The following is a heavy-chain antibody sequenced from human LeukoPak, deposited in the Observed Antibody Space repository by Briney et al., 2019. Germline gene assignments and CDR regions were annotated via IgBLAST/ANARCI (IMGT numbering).Heavy chain of an antibody. CDR3: ARRGETVGATETHFDY. D-gene: IGHD1-26*01. J-gene: IGHJ4*02. Sequence: PSETLTLTCTVSGGSISSSSYYWGWIRQPPGKGLEWIGSIYYSGSTYYNPSLKSRVTISVDTSKNQFSLKLSSVTAADTAVYYCARRGETVGATETHFDYWGQGTLVTVSS. CDR2: IYYSGST. V-gene: IGHV4-39*01. CDR1: GGSISSSSYY.